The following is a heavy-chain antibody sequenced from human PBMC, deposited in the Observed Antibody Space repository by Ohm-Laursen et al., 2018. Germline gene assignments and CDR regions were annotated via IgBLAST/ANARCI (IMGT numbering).Heavy chain of an antibody. CDR3: ASSQSSSWYHAFDV. CDR1: GASISSYY. J-gene: IGHJ3*01. CDR2: FYHSGGT. Sequence: SETLSLTWSVSGASISSYYWTWIRQPPGKGLEWIGHFYHSGGTNNNPSFKSRVTISIDTFKNQVSLNLNSVTAADTAVYYCASSQSSSWYHAFDVWGQGTMVTVSS. V-gene: IGHV4-4*08. D-gene: IGHD6-13*01.